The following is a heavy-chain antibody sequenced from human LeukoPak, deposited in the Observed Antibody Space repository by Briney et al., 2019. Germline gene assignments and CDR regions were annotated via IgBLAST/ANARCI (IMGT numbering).Heavy chain of an antibody. CDR2: IYDGGST. Sequence: SETLSLTCTVSGGSITTYYWSWIRQPPGKGLEWIGYIYDGGSTNYNPSLESRVTISVDTSKNQFSLKLSSVTAADTAVYYCARHYSSDPFDYWGQGTLVTVSS. CDR3: ARHYSSDPFDY. J-gene: IGHJ4*02. CDR1: GGSITTYY. D-gene: IGHD6-19*01. V-gene: IGHV4-59*08.